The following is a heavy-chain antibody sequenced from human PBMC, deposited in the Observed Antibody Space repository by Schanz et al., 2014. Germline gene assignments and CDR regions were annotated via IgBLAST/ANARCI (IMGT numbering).Heavy chain of an antibody. D-gene: IGHD5-12*01. CDR1: GFTVNTNY. V-gene: IGHV3-53*01. Sequence: EVQLVESGGGLLRPGGSLRLSCAVSGFTVNTNYMSWVRQAPGKGLEWISSMYINSGSTQYADSVKGRFIISRDSSKNTLFLQMNSLRAEDTAVYFCARDGGRDGYNLAFDVWGQGTLVTVSS. CDR2: MYINSGST. CDR3: ARDGGRDGYNLAFDV. J-gene: IGHJ3*01.